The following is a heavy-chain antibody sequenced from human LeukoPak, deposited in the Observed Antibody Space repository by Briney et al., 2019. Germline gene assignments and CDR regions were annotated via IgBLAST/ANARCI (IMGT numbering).Heavy chain of an antibody. CDR3: ARRIAAADAFDI. V-gene: IGHV4-59*08. CDR2: IYYSGSGST. CDR1: GGSISSYY. D-gene: IGHD6-13*01. Sequence: SETLSLTCTVSGGSISSYYWSWIRQPPGKGLEWIGYIYYSGSGSTNYNPSLKSRVSISVDTSKNQFSLKLSSVTAADTAVYYCARRIAAADAFDIWGQGTMVTVSS. J-gene: IGHJ3*02.